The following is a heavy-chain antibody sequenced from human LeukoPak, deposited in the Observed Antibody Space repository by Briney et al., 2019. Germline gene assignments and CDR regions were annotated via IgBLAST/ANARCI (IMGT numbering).Heavy chain of an antibody. Sequence: GGSLRLSCAASGCTFSGYSMNWVRQAPGKGLEWVSSISSSSSYIYYADSVKGRFTISRDNAKNSLYLQMYSLRVEDTAVYYCTRDSGRFRLDYWGQGILVTVSS. J-gene: IGHJ4*02. CDR1: GCTFSGYS. CDR3: TRDSGRFRLDY. D-gene: IGHD6-19*01. CDR2: ISSSSSYI. V-gene: IGHV3-21*01.